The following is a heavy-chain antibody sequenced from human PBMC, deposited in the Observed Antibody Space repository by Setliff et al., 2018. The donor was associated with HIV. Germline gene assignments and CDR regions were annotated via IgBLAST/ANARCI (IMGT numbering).Heavy chain of an antibody. D-gene: IGHD6-13*01. V-gene: IGHV1-69*05. Sequence: SVKVSCKASGGTFSSYAISWVRQAPGQGLEWMGGIIPIFGTANYAQKFQGRVTITTDESTSTAYMELRSLRSEDTAVYYCARVRPLSSSWWSSDYYYYGMDVWGQGTTVTVSS. CDR2: IIPIFGTA. CDR3: ARVRPLSSSWWSSDYYYYGMDV. CDR1: GGTFSSYA. J-gene: IGHJ6*02.